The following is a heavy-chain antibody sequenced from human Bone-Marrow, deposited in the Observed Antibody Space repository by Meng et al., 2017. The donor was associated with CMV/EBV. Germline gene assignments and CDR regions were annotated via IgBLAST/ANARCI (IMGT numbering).Heavy chain of an antibody. CDR3: AADPVQGFFDP. V-gene: IGHV1-24*01. Sequence: QVHLVQSGTEVKKPGASVKVSCKVSGYTLTEISMHWVPQTPGKGLEWLGGFDAEDGKTIFAQKFPGRVTMTEDTSTDTAYMELSGLTSDDTAVYYCAADPVQGFFDPWGQGTLVTVSS. D-gene: IGHD1-1*01. CDR1: GYTLTEIS. CDR2: FDAEDGKT. J-gene: IGHJ5*02.